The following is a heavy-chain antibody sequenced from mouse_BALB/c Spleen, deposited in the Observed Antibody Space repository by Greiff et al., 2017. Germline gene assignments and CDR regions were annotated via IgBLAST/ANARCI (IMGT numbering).Heavy chain of an antibody. CDR1: GFTFSSYG. CDR2: INSNGGST. CDR3: ARDRVYDGYPYYAMDY. D-gene: IGHD2-3*01. J-gene: IGHJ4*01. V-gene: IGHV5-6-3*01. Sequence: EVKLMESGGGLVQPGGSLKLSCAASGFTFSSYGMSWVRQTPDKRLELVATINSNGGSTYYPDSVKGRFTISRDNAKNTLYLQMSSLKSEDTAMYYCARDRVYDGYPYYAMDYWGQGTSVTVSS.